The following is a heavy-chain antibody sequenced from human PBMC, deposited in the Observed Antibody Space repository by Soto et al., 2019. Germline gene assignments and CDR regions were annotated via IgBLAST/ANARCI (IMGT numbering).Heavy chain of an antibody. Sequence: GGSLRLSCAASGFTFSSNGMHWVRQAPGKGLEWVAFISYDGTNKYYADSVKGRFTISRDNSKNTLYLQMNSLRAEDTAVYYCARGYCSSTSCFYGMDVWGQGTTVTVSS. J-gene: IGHJ6*02. CDR2: ISYDGTNK. D-gene: IGHD2-2*01. V-gene: IGHV3-30-3*01. CDR3: ARGYCSSTSCFYGMDV. CDR1: GFTFSSNG.